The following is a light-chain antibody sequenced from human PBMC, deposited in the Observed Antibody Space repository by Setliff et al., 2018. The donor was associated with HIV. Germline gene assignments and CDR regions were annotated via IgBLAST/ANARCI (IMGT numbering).Light chain of an antibody. CDR3: ATWDDSLNGNV. V-gene: IGLV1-44*01. J-gene: IGLJ1*01. CDR1: SSNIGSNI. CDR2: RNN. Sequence: QSVLTQPPSASGTPGQRVTISCSGSSSNIGSNIVNWYQHLPGTASKILIYRNNQRPSGVPDRFSGSKSGTSASLAISGLQSEDEADYYCATWDDSLNGNVFGSGTKVTV.